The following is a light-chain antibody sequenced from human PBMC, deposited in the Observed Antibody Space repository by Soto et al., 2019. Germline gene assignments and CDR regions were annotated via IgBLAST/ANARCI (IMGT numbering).Light chain of an antibody. J-gene: IGLJ1*01. Sequence: QSALTQPASVSGSPGQSITISCTGTSSDVGGYNYVSWYQQHPGKAPKLMIYEVSNRPSGVSSRFSGSKSGNTASLTISGLQAEDEADYYCSSYTSSSTYVFGTGTKATVL. CDR2: EVS. CDR1: SSDVGGYNY. CDR3: SSYTSSSTYV. V-gene: IGLV2-14*01.